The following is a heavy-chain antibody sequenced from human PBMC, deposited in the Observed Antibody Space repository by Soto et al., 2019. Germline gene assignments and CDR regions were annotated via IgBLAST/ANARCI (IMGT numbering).Heavy chain of an antibody. V-gene: IGHV1-69*13. Sequence: PVKVSWKACGVGFESCFMSSLRQALGQGLEWXGGXXPXXGXPXXXQXXRGRVTISADESTSTAYLELTSLTSDDTAVYYCARVHSSGIFSFVAPWGQRTLV. CDR3: ARVHSSGIFSFVAP. CDR1: GVGFESCF. CDR2: XXPXXGXP. D-gene: IGHD3-3*02. J-gene: IGHJ5*02.